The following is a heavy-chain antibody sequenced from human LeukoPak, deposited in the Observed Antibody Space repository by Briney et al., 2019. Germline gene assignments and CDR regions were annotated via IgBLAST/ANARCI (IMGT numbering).Heavy chain of an antibody. CDR2: ISGSGGST. CDR1: GFTFSSYA. J-gene: IGHJ4*02. CDR3: AKGPRGTGTGGRSPYDY. V-gene: IGHV3-23*01. Sequence: PGGSLRLSCAASGFTFSSYAMSWVRQAPGKGLEWVSAISGSGGSTYYADSVKGRFTISRDNSKNTLYLQMNSLRAEDTAVYYCAKGPRGTGTGGRSPYDYWGQGTLVTVSS. D-gene: IGHD1-1*01.